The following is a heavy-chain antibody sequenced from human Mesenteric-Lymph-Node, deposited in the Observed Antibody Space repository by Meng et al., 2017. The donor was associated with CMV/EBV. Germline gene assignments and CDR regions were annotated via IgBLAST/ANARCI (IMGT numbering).Heavy chain of an antibody. J-gene: IGHJ6*02. D-gene: IGHD2-21*01. Sequence: GESLKISCAASGFTFSSSWMHWVCQAPEKGLEWVADIKCDGSEKYYVDSVKGRLTISRDNAKNSLYLQMNSLRAEDTAVYYCARDARDSFGMDVWGQGTTVTVSS. V-gene: IGHV3-52*01. CDR2: IKCDGSEK. CDR3: ARDARDSFGMDV. CDR1: GFTFSSSW.